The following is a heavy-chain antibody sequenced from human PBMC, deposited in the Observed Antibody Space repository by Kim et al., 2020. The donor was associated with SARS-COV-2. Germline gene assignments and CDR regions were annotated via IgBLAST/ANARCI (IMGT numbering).Heavy chain of an antibody. CDR3: ASGGSTHYYYYGMDV. Sequence: QKFQGRVTITADKSTSTAYMELSSLRSEDTAVYYCASGGSTHYYYYGMDVWGQGTTVTVSS. J-gene: IGHJ6*02. V-gene: IGHV1-69*02. D-gene: IGHD3-16*01.